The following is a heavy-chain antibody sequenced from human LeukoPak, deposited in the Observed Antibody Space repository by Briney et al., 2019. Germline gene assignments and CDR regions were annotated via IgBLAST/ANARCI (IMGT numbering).Heavy chain of an antibody. J-gene: IGHJ6*03. Sequence: TGGSLRLSCAASEFTFITYWMSWVRQAPGKGLEWVSSISSSSSYIYYADSVKGRFTISRDNAKNSLYLQMNSLRAEDTAVYYCARDREDFGEFPYYYYYMDVWGKGTTVTISS. CDR2: ISSSSSYI. V-gene: IGHV3-21*04. CDR3: ARDREDFGEFPYYYYYMDV. D-gene: IGHD3-10*01. CDR1: EFTFITYW.